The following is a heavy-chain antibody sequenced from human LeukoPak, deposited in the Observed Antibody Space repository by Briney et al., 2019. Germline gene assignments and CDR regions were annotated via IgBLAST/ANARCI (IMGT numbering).Heavy chain of an antibody. J-gene: IGHJ4*02. Sequence: GGSLRLSCAASGFTFSDYYISWIRQAPGKGLEWVSYISSSGSTIYYADSVKGRFTISRDNAKNSLYLQMNSLRAEDTAVYYCARGYCSGGSCYPLGDYWGQGTLVTVSS. CDR3: ARGYCSGGSCYPLGDY. CDR1: GFTFSDYY. D-gene: IGHD2-15*01. CDR2: ISSSGSTI. V-gene: IGHV3-11*01.